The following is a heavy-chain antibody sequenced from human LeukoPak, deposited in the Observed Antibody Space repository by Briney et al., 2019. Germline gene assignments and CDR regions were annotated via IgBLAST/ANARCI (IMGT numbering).Heavy chain of an antibody. D-gene: IGHD3-9*01. J-gene: IGHJ6*03. CDR3: ARDNYDILTGYLNMDV. CDR1: GGSISSYY. Sequence: PSETLSLTCTVSGGSISSYYWSWMRQPAGKGLEWIGRIYTSGSTNYDPSLKSRVTMSVDTSKNQFSLKLSSVTAADTAVYYCARDNYDILTGYLNMDVWGKGTTVTVSS. V-gene: IGHV4-4*07. CDR2: IYTSGST.